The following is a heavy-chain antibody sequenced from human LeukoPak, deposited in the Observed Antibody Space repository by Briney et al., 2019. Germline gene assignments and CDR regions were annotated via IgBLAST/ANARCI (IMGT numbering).Heavy chain of an antibody. CDR1: GGSFSGYY. Sequence: SETLSLTCAVYGGSFSGYYWSWIRQPPGKGLEWIGEINHSGSTNYNPSLKSRVTMSVDTSKNQFSLKLNSVTAADTAVYYCARTTEGGYTYDYFYYYYMDVWGKETTVTISS. J-gene: IGHJ6*03. D-gene: IGHD5-18*01. CDR3: ARTTEGGYTYDYFYYYYMDV. V-gene: IGHV4-34*01. CDR2: INHSGST.